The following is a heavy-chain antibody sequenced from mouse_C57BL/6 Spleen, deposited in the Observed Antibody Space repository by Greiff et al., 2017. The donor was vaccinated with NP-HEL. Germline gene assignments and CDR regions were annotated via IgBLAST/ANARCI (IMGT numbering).Heavy chain of an antibody. J-gene: IGHJ4*01. CDR3: ARRGIYLYAMDY. CDR2: IYPGSGST. CDR1: GYTFTSYW. V-gene: IGHV1-55*01. D-gene: IGHD5-5*01. Sequence: VQLQQSGAELVKPGASVKMSCKASGYTFTSYWITWVKQRPGQGLEWIGDIYPGSGSTNYNEKFKSKATLTVDTSSSTAYMQLSSLTSEDSAVYYCARRGIYLYAMDYWGQGTSVTVSS.